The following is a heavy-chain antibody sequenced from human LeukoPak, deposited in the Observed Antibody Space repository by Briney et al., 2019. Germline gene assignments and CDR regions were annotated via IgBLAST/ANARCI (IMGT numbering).Heavy chain of an antibody. D-gene: IGHD2-8*01. V-gene: IGHV1-2*02. J-gene: IGHJ4*02. CDR2: INPNSGGT. CDR3: ARGIYCTNGVCYTPFDY. Sequence: ASVKVSCKASGYTFTGYYMHWVRQAPGQGLEWMGWINPNSGGTNYAQKFQGRVTMTRDTSISTAYMELSRLRSDDTAVYYCARGIYCTNGVCYTPFDYWGQGTLVTVSS. CDR1: GYTFTGYY.